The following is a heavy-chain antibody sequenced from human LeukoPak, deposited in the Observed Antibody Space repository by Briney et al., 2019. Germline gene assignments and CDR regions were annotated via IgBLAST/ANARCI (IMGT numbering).Heavy chain of an antibody. D-gene: IGHD5-24*01. Sequence: SETLSLTCTVSGGSISGYYWTWIRQPAGKGLEWIGRIYTSGSTNYNPSLKSRVTISVDTSKHQFSMKLKSVTAADTAVYFCARGRWLPNAFDIWGQGTMVTVFS. CDR3: ARGRWLPNAFDI. CDR1: GGSISGYY. CDR2: IYTSGST. V-gene: IGHV4-4*07. J-gene: IGHJ3*02.